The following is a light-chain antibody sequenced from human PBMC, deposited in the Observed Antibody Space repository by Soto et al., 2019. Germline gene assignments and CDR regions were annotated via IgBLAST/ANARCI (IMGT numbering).Light chain of an antibody. V-gene: IGLV2-14*01. CDR1: SSDVGSYNY. J-gene: IGLJ1*01. Sequence: QSVLTQPASVSGSPGQSITISCTGTSSDVGSYNYVSWYQQHPGKAPKLIIYEVSDRPSGISSRFYGSKSGNTASLTISGLQTEDEADYYCSSYTSSTTLFGKGTKVTV. CDR3: SSYTSSTTL. CDR2: EVS.